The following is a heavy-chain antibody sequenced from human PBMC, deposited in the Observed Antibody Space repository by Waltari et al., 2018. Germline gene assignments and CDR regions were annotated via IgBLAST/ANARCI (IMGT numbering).Heavy chain of an antibody. J-gene: IGHJ6*02. CDR1: GFTFDDYT. CDR3: AKDRYCSGGSCITSNSYYYGMDV. CDR2: ISWDGGST. D-gene: IGHD2-15*01. Sequence: EVQLVESGGVVVQPGGSLRLSCAASGFTFDDYTMHWVRQAPGKGLEWVSLISWDGGSTYYADSVKGRFTISRDNSKNSLYLQMNSLRTEDTALYYCAKDRYCSGGSCITSNSYYYGMDVWGQGTTVTVSS. V-gene: IGHV3-43*01.